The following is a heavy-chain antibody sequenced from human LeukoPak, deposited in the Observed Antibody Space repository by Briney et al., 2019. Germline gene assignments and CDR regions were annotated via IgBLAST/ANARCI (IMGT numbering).Heavy chain of an antibody. V-gene: IGHV3-30*18. CDR1: GFTFSNAW. CDR2: ISYDGSNK. CDR3: AKEVRGDAFDI. D-gene: IGHD3-16*01. Sequence: GGSLRLSCTASGFTFSNAWMRWVRQAPGKGLEWVAVISYDGSNKDYADSVKGRFTISRDNTKNTLFLQMNSLRAEDTAVYYCAKEVRGDAFDIWGQGTMVTVSS. J-gene: IGHJ3*02.